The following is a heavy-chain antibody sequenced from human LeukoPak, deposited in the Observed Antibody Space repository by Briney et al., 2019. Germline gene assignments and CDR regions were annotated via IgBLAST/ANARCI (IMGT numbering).Heavy chain of an antibody. Sequence: SETLSLTCAVYGGSFSGFYWNWIRQPPGKGLEWIGEIDHSGSTNYNPSLKSRVTISVDRANNQFSLKLSSVTAADTAFYYCARTPQGDNYFDYWGQGHLVTVSS. CDR2: IDHSGST. D-gene: IGHD3-9*01. J-gene: IGHJ4*02. CDR1: GGSFSGFY. CDR3: ARTPQGDNYFDY. V-gene: IGHV4-34*01.